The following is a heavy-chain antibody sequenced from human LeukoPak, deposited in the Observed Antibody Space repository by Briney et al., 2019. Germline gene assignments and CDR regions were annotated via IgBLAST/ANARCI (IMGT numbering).Heavy chain of an antibody. CDR3: VRVGSGMVPENPDYYYYGMDV. V-gene: IGHV3-30-3*01. CDR2: IPYDGSNK. Sequence: GGSLRLSCAASGFALSSYAMHWVRQAPGKGLEWVAVIPYDGSNKYYSDSVKGRFTISRDNSKKTLYLQMNSLRTEDTAVYYCVRVGSGMVPENPDYYYYGMDVWGQGTTVTVSS. D-gene: IGHD3-10*01. CDR1: GFALSSYA. J-gene: IGHJ6*02.